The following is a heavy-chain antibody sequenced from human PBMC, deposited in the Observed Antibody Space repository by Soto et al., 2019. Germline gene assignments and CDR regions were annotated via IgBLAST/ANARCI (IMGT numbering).Heavy chain of an antibody. Sequence: SETLSLTCTVSGGSISSYYWSWIRQPPGKGLERIGYIYYSGGTNYNPSLKSRVTISVDTSKNQFSLKLSSVTAADTAVYYCARVYGDYLDYWGQGTLVTVSS. CDR3: ARVYGDYLDY. CDR1: GGSISSYY. D-gene: IGHD4-17*01. V-gene: IGHV4-59*01. J-gene: IGHJ4*02. CDR2: IYYSGGT.